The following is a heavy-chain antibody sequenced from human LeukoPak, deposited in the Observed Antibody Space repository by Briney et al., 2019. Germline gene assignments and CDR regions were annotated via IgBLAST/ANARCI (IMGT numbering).Heavy chain of an antibody. CDR1: GFTFTNYA. V-gene: IGHV3-30*04. D-gene: IGHD4-11*01. CDR3: VRLYDDYTNGHFDS. Sequence: GRSLRLSCAASGFTFTNYALHWVRQAPGKGLEWVAVIFYDGSNKYYADSVKGRFTISRDNSKDTLYLQLNSLRAEDTAVYYCVRLYDDYTNGHFDSWGQGTLVTVSS. J-gene: IGHJ4*02. CDR2: IFYDGSNK.